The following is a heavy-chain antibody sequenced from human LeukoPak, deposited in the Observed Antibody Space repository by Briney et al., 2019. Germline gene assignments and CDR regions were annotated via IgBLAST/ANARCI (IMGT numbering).Heavy chain of an antibody. CDR3: AREGPAKRGYSYGPLDDY. J-gene: IGHJ4*02. CDR1: GYTFTSYD. Sequence: GASVKVSCKASGYTFTSYDINWVRQATGLGLEWMGWMNPNSGNTGYAQKFQGRVTMTRNTSISTAYMELGSLRSEDTAVYYCAREGPAKRGYSYGPLDDYWGQGTLVTVSS. V-gene: IGHV1-8*01. D-gene: IGHD5-18*01. CDR2: MNPNSGNT.